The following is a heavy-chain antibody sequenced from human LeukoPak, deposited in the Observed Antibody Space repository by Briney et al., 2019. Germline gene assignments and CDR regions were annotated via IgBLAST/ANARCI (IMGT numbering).Heavy chain of an antibody. D-gene: IGHD3-22*01. V-gene: IGHV5-51*01. CDR3: ARTYYYDSSGDYDAFDI. CDR1: GYSFTSYW. CDR2: IYPGDSDT. J-gene: IGHJ3*02. Sequence: GESLKISCKGSGYSFTSYWIGWVRQMPGKGLEWMGIIYPGDSDTAYSPSFQGQVTISADKSISTAYLQWSSLKASDTAMYYCARTYYYDSSGDYDAFDIWGQGTMVTVPS.